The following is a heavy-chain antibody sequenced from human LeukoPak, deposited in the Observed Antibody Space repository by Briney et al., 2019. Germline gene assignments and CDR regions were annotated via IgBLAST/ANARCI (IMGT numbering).Heavy chain of an antibody. J-gene: IGHJ6*02. CDR3: ARDGSSGYYPLYGMDV. CDR1: GFTFSSYS. V-gene: IGHV3-21*01. Sequence: GGSLRLSCAASGFTFSSYSMNWVRQAPGKGLEWVSSISSSSGYIYYADSVKGRFTISRDNAKNSLYLQMNSLRAEDTAVYYCARDGSSGYYPLYGMDVWGQGTTVTVSS. CDR2: ISSSSGYI. D-gene: IGHD3-22*01.